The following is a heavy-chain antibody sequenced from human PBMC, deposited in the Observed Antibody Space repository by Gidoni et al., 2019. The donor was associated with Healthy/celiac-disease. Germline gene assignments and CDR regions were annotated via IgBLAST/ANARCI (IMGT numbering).Heavy chain of an antibody. D-gene: IGHD3-22*01. CDR3: ARMIVVAESHALDI. J-gene: IGHJ3*02. CDR2: IFSNDEK. Sequence: QVTLKESVPVLVKPTETLTLTSTVSGVSLSNARMGVSWIRQPPGKALEWLAHIFSNDEKSYSTSLKSRLTISKDTSKSQVVLTMTNMDPVDTATYYCARMIVVAESHALDIWGQGTMVTVSS. V-gene: IGHV2-26*01. CDR1: GVSLSNARMG.